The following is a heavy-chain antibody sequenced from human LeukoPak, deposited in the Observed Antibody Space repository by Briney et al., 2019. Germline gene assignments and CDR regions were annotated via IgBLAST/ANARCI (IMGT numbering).Heavy chain of an antibody. J-gene: IGHJ4*02. D-gene: IGHD3-9*01. CDR2: ISYDGSNK. CDR3: ARGPHDILTGYYDY. CDR1: GFTFSSYA. V-gene: IGHV3-30-3*01. Sequence: GGSLRLSCAASGFTFSSYAMHWVRQAPGKGLEWVAVISYDGSNKYYADSVKGRFTISRDNSKNTLYLQMNSLRAEDTAVYYCARGPHDILTGYYDYWGQGTLVTVSS.